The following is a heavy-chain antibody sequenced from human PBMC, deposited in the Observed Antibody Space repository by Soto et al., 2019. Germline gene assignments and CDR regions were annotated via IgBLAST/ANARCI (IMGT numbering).Heavy chain of an antibody. CDR2: IYYSGST. CDR3: AREGSRYCSSTSCPVDY. D-gene: IGHD2-2*01. V-gene: IGHV4-59*01. Sequence: PSETLSLTCTVSGGSISSYYWSWIRQPPGKGLEWIGYIYYSGSTNYNPSLKSRVTISVDTSKNQFSLKLSSVTAADTAVYYCAREGSRYCSSTSCPVDYWGQGTLVTVSS. J-gene: IGHJ4*02. CDR1: GGSISSYY.